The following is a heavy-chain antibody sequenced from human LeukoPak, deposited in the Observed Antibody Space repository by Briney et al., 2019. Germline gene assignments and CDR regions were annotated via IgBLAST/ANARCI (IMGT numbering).Heavy chain of an antibody. Sequence: ASVKVSCKASGYTFTGYYMHWVRQAPGQGLEWMGWINPNSGGTNYAQKFQGRVTMTRDTSISTAYMELSRLRSDDTAVYYCARDGTGLYDFWSGYPDYWGQGTLVTVSS. D-gene: IGHD3-3*01. J-gene: IGHJ4*02. CDR1: GYTFTGYY. CDR3: ARDGTGLYDFWSGYPDY. V-gene: IGHV1-2*02. CDR2: INPNSGGT.